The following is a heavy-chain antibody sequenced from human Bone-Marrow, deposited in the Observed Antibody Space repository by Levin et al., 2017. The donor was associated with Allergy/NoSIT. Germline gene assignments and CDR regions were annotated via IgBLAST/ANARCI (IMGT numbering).Heavy chain of an antibody. D-gene: IGHD6-19*01. V-gene: IGHV2-5*01. CDR1: GFSLSTSGVG. Sequence: SGPTLVKPTQTLTLTCTFSGFSLSTSGVGVGWIRQPPGKALEWLALIYWNDDKRYSPSLKSRLTITKDTSKTQVVLTMTNMDPVDTATYYCALSSGLDAFDIWGQGTMVTVSS. CDR3: ALSSGLDAFDI. J-gene: IGHJ3*02. CDR2: IYWNDDK.